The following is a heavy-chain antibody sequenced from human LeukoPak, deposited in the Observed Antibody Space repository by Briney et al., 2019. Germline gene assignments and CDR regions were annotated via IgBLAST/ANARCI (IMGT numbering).Heavy chain of an antibody. CDR1: GGTFSSYA. V-gene: IGHV1-69*13. CDR2: IIPIFGTA. J-gene: IGHJ4*02. D-gene: IGHD5-18*01. Sequence: GASVKVSCKASGGTFSSYAISWVRQAPGQGLEWMGGIIPIFGTANYAQKFQGRVTITADESTSTAYMELSSLRSEDTAVYYCARVLYSYGAYYFDYWGQGTLVTDSS. CDR3: ARVLYSYGAYYFDY.